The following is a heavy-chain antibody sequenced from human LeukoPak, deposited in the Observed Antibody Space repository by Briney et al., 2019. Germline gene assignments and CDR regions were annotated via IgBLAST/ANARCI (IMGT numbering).Heavy chain of an antibody. CDR3: ASQVMSSSRQAFDY. V-gene: IGHV4-59*01. Sequence: SGTLSLTCTVSGGSISSYYWSWIRQPPGKGLAWIGYIYYSGSTNYNPSLKSRVTISVDTSKNQFSLKLSSVTAADTAVYYCASQVMSSSRQAFDYWGLGTLVTVSS. CDR2: IYYSGST. D-gene: IGHD6-13*01. CDR1: GGSISSYY. J-gene: IGHJ4*02.